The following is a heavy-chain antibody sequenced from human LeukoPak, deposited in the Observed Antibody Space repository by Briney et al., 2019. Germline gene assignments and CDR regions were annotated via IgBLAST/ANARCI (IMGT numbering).Heavy chain of an antibody. CDR1: VYSFTRYY. Sequence: GASVNVSCKAAVYSFTRYYMHWVRQAPGQGLDWVGWINPNSGDTNYAQKFQGRVTRTRETSIRTAYMELSRLRSEDTAVYYCARVLDYGDFVAFDIWGEGTMVTVSS. CDR3: ARVLDYGDFVAFDI. D-gene: IGHD4-17*01. J-gene: IGHJ3*02. CDR2: INPNSGDT. V-gene: IGHV1-2*02.